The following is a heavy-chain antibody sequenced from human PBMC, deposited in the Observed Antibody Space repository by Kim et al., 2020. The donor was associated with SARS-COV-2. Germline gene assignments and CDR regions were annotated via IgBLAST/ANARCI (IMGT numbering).Heavy chain of an antibody. CDR3: TTDQRGSLYFQ. D-gene: IGHD3-10*01. V-gene: IGHV3-15*01. CDR2: IKSNTDGGTT. CDR1: GFTFSNAW. J-gene: IGHJ1*01. Sequence: GGSLRLSCAASGFTFSNAWMSWVRQAPGKWLEWVGLIKSNTDGGTTDYAAPVKCRFTISRDDSKNTLYLQINILKTADTAVYYCTTDQRGSLYFQ.